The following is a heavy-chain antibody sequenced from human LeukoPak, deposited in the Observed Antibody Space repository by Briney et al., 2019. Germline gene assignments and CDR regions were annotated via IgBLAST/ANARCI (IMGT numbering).Heavy chain of an antibody. J-gene: IGHJ6*03. V-gene: IGHV3-33*01. CDR3: ARRGSSSPPYYYYYMDV. CDR2: IWYDGSNK. Sequence: GGSLRLSCAVSGFTFSSYGMHWVRQAPGKGLEWVAVIWYDGSNKYYADSVKGRFTISRDNSKNTLYLQMNSLRAEDTAVYYCARRGSSSPPYYYYYMDVWGKGTTVTVSS. CDR1: GFTFSSYG. D-gene: IGHD6-6*01.